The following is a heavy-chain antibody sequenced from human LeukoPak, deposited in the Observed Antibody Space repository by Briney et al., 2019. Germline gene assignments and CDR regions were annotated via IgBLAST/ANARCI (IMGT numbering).Heavy chain of an antibody. V-gene: IGHV4-39*01. CDR2: IYYSGST. CDR1: GGSISSSSYY. J-gene: IGHJ5*02. Sequence: SETLSLTCTVSGGSISSSSYYWGWIRQPPGKGLEWIGSIYYSGSTYYNPSLKSRVTISVDTSKNQFSLKLSSVPAADTAVYYCARHSHRTANWFDPWGQGTLVTVSS. CDR3: ARHSHRTANWFDP.